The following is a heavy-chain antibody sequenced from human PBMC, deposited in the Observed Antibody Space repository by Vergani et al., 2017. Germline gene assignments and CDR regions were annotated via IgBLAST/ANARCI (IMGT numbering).Heavy chain of an antibody. V-gene: IGHV4-34*01. D-gene: IGHD3-10*01. CDR1: GGSFSGYY. J-gene: IGHJ6*03. CDR3: AGLLITKVRGAYYYYYMDV. Sequence: QVQLQQWGAGLLKPSETLSLTCAVYGGSFSGYYWSWIRQPPGKGLEWIGEINHSGSTNYNPSLKSRVTISVDTSKNQFSLKLSSVTAADTAVYYCAGLLITKVRGAYYYYYMDVWGKGTTVTVSS. CDR2: INHSGST.